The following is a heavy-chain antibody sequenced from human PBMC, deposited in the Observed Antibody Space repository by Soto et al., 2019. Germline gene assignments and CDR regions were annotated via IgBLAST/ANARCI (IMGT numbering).Heavy chain of an antibody. CDR2: INHSGST. CDR3: ARAMVRGVKNNGFDT. CDR1: GWTFSGYY. Sequence: PSDTLSLTCAVYGWTFSGYYWSWIRQPPGKGLEWIGEINHSGSTNYNPPLKSRVTISVDTSKNQFSLKLSSVTAADTAVYYCARAMVRGVKNNGFDTWGHGSRFTVAS. V-gene: IGHV4-34*01. J-gene: IGHJ5*01. D-gene: IGHD3-10*01.